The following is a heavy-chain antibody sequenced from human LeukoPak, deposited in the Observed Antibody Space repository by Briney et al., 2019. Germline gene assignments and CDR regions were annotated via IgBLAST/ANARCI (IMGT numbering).Heavy chain of an antibody. D-gene: IGHD6-13*01. CDR1: GGSISSYY. Sequence: PSETLSLTCTVSGGSISSYYWSWIRQPPGKGLEWIGYIYYSGSNNYNPSLKSRVTISVDTSKNQFSLKLSSVTAADTAVYYCANSIAAAGNFDYWGQGTLVTVSS. J-gene: IGHJ4*02. CDR2: IYYSGSN. CDR3: ANSIAAAGNFDY. V-gene: IGHV4-59*08.